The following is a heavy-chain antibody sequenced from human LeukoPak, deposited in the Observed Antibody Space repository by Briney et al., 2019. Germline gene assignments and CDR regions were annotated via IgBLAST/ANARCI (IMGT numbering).Heavy chain of an antibody. V-gene: IGHV5-51*01. J-gene: IGHJ4*02. D-gene: IGHD2-15*01. CDR3: ARRDGYCSGGSCYLLDY. CDR2: IYPGDSDT. Sequence: GESLKISCKGSGYSFTSYWIGWVRQMPGKGLEWMGIIYPGDSDTRYSPSFQGQVTISADKSISTAYLQWSSLKASDTAMYYCARRDGYCSGGSCYLLDYWGQGTLVTVSS. CDR1: GYSFTSYW.